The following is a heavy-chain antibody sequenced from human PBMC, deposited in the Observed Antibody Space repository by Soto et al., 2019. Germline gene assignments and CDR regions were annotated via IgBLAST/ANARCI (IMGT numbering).Heavy chain of an antibody. J-gene: IGHJ4*02. CDR3: ASGAFADFGESRDDY. Sequence: EVQLVESGGGLVQPGGSLRLSCAASGFTFSRYWMSWVRQAPGKGLEWVANIKQDGSEKYYVDSVKGRFTISRDNAKNSLYLQMNSLRAEDTAVYYCASGAFADFGESRDDYWGQGTLVTVSS. D-gene: IGHD3-10*01. V-gene: IGHV3-7*01. CDR1: GFTFSRYW. CDR2: IKQDGSEK.